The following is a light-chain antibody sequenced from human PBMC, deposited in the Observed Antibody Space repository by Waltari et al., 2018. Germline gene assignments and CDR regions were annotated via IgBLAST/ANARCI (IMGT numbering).Light chain of an antibody. Sequence: DIQLTQSPSSLSASVGDRVTITCRASESISSYLSWYQQKPGEAPKLLIYTASSLEGGVPSRFSGSGSGTDYTLTISNLQPEDFATYYCLQVDSFPRTFGQGTKVEVK. J-gene: IGKJ1*01. V-gene: IGKV1-39*01. CDR3: LQVDSFPRT. CDR2: TAS. CDR1: ESISSY.